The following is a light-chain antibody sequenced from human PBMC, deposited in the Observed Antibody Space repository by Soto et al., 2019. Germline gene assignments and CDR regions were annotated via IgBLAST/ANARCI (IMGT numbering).Light chain of an antibody. Sequence: QSALTQPASASGSPGQSITISCTGTSSDVGGYNYVSWYQQHPGKAPKLMIYDVTNRPSGVSNRFSGSKSGNTASLTISGLQAEDEADYYCSSYTSSLFGGGTKLTVL. CDR2: DVT. CDR3: SSYTSSL. CDR1: SSDVGGYNY. V-gene: IGLV2-14*01. J-gene: IGLJ2*01.